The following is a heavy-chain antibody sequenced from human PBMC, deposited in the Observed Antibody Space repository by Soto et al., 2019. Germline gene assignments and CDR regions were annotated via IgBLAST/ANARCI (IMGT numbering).Heavy chain of an antibody. D-gene: IGHD1-26*01. J-gene: IGHJ6*03. CDR3: ARFGVDSGFGRRYYDMDV. CDR2: MNPNSGNT. CDR1: GYTFTSYD. Sequence: ASVKVSCKASGYTFTSYDINWVRQATGQGLEWMGWMNPNSGNTGYAQKFQGRVTMTRNTSISTAYMELSSLRSEDTAVYYCARFGVDSGFGRRYYDMDVWGKGTTVTVSS. V-gene: IGHV1-8*01.